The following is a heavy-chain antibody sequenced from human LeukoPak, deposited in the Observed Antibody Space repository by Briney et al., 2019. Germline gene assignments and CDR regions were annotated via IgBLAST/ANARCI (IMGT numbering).Heavy chain of an antibody. J-gene: IGHJ4*02. CDR3: ARVSQRRYSYGLMK. V-gene: IGHV4-59*01. Sequence: SEALSLTCTVSGGSISSYYWSWIRQPPGKGLEWIGYIYYSGSTNYNPSLKSRVTISVDTSKNQFSLKLSSVTAADTAVYYCARVSQRRYSYGLMKWGQGTLVTVSS. D-gene: IGHD5-18*01. CDR2: IYYSGST. CDR1: GGSISSYY.